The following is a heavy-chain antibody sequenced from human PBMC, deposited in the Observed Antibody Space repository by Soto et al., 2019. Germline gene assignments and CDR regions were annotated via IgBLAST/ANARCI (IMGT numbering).Heavy chain of an antibody. Sequence: ASVKVSCKASGYTFTGYYMHWVRQAPGQGLEWMGWINPNSGGTNYAQKFQGRVTMTRDTSISTAYMGLSRLRSDDTAVYYCARVSPLSIAAAGTDYWGQGTLVTVSS. CDR3: ARVSPLSIAAAGTDY. D-gene: IGHD6-13*01. CDR1: GYTFTGYY. V-gene: IGHV1-2*02. CDR2: INPNSGGT. J-gene: IGHJ4*02.